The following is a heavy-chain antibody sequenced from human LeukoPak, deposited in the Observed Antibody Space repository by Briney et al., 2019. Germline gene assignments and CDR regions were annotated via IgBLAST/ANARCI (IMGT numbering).Heavy chain of an antibody. CDR3: AKDLVGYYDSSGYSDVGY. J-gene: IGHJ4*02. CDR2: ISGSGGRGGST. V-gene: IGHV3-23*01. Sequence: PGRSLRLSCAASGFTFSNYAMSWVRQAPGKGLEWVSAISGSGGRGGSTYYADSVKGRFTISRDNSKNTLYLQMNRLRAEDTAVYYCAKDLVGYYDSSGYSDVGYWGQGTLVTVSS. D-gene: IGHD3-22*01. CDR1: GFTFSNYA.